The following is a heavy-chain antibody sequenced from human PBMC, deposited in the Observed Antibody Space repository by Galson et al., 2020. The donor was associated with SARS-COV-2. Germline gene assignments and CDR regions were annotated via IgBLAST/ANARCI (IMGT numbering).Heavy chain of an antibody. Sequence: SETLSLTCAVYGGSFSGYYWSWIRQPPGKGLEWIGEINHSGSTNYNPSLKRRVTISVDTTKNQFSLKLSSGTAADTAVYDCARAVYSKLMAVDYWGQGALVTVSS. CDR3: ARAVYSKLMAVDY. CDR1: GGSFSGYY. J-gene: IGHJ4*02. V-gene: IGHV4-34*01. D-gene: IGHD2-15*01. CDR2: INHSGST.